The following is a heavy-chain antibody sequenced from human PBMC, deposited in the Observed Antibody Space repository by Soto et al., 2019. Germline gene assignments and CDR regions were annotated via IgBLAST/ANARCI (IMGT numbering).Heavy chain of an antibody. CDR1: GYSFTDYH. Sequence: GSPVQGSCKASGYSFTDYHIHWVRQAPGQGLEWLGRINPKSGGTSTAQKFQGWVTMTTDTAISTPSMELTRLTSDDTAIYYCARGDSQDCSTGGCDFFQIRAREVWG. D-gene: IGHD5-12*01. J-gene: IGHJ6*02. V-gene: IGHV1-2*04. CDR3: ARGDSQDCSTGGCDFFQIRAREV. CDR2: INPKSGGT.